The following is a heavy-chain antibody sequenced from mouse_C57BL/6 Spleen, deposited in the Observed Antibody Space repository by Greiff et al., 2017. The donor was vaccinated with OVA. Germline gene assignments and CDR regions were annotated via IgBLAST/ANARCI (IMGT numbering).Heavy chain of an antibody. CDR3: ARDDYDNTPFTY. CDR1: GYTFTSYW. CDR2: IHPNSGST. J-gene: IGHJ2*01. V-gene: IGHV1-64*01. D-gene: IGHD2-4*01. Sequence: QVHVKQPGAELVKPGASVKLSCKASGYTFTSYWMHWVKQRPGQGLEWIGMIHPNSGSTNSNEKFKSKATLTVDKSSSTAYMQLSSLTSEDSAVYYCARDDYDNTPFTYWGQGTTLTVSS.